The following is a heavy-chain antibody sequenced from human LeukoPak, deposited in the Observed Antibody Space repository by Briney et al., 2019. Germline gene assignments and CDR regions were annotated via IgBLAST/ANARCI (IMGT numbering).Heavy chain of an antibody. CDR1: GGSFSGYY. J-gene: IGHJ6*02. V-gene: IGHV4-34*01. CDR3: ARGSYYYGSGSYLRWGHYYYGMDV. CDR2: INHSGST. D-gene: IGHD3-10*01. Sequence: SETLSLTCAVYGGSFSGYYWSWIRQPPGKGLEWIGEINHSGSTNYNPSLKSRVTISVDTSKNQFSLKLSSVTAADTAVYYCARGSYYYGSGSYLRWGHYYYGMDVWGQGTTVTVSS.